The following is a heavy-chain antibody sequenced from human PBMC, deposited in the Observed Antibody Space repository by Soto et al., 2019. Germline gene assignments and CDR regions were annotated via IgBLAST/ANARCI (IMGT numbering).Heavy chain of an antibody. Sequence: ASVKVSCKASGYTFNNYDIHWVRQAPGQGLEWLGWMDPNSGSTGYAQNFQGRITMTRNISRSTAHMELSSLQSEDTAVYYCARERKFDFWRKGLDVWGQGTTVTVSS. D-gene: IGHD3-3*01. CDR2: MDPNSGST. CDR3: ARERKFDFWRKGLDV. J-gene: IGHJ6*02. V-gene: IGHV1-8*02. CDR1: GYTFNNYD.